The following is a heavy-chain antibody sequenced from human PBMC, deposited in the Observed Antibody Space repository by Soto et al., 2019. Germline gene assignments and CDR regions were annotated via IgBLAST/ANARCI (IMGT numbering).Heavy chain of an antibody. D-gene: IGHD2-8*01. J-gene: IGHJ3*02. CDR1: GYTFTSYY. Sequence: QVQLVQSGAEVKKPGASVKVSCKASGYTFTSYYMHWVRQAPGQGLEWMGIINPSGGSTSYAQKFQGRVTMTRDTSTSTGYMELSSLRSEDTAVYYCARVVRTGAFDIWGQGTMVTVSS. CDR2: INPSGGST. CDR3: ARVVRTGAFDI. V-gene: IGHV1-46*01.